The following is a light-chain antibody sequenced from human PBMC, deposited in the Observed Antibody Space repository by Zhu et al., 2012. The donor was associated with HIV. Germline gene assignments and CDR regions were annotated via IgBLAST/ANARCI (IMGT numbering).Light chain of an antibody. V-gene: IGKV1-39*01. CDR3: QQSHTTPLT. J-gene: IGKJ4*01. Sequence: DIQMTQSPSSLSASVGDRVTITCRASQSINTYLNWYQQKPGKAPKLLIYATSSLQAGVPSRFSGSGFGTDFTLTVSSLQPEDFAIYYCQQSHTTPLTFGGGTKVELK. CDR2: ATS. CDR1: QSINTY.